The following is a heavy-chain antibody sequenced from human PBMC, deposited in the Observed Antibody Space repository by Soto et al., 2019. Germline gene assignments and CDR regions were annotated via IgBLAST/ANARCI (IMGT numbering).Heavy chain of an antibody. CDR2: IYYSGST. Sequence: SETLSLTCTVSGGSISSGGYYWSWIRQHPGKGLEWIGYIYYSGSTYYNPSLKSRVTISVDTSKNQFSLKLSSVTAADTAVYYCARRPGFGHAFDIWGQGSMVTVSS. CDR1: GGSISSGGYY. CDR3: ARRPGFGHAFDI. J-gene: IGHJ3*02. V-gene: IGHV4-31*03. D-gene: IGHD3-10*01.